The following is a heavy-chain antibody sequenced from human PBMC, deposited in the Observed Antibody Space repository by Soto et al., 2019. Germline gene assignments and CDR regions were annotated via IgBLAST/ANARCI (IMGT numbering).Heavy chain of an antibody. CDR3: AKAAGINYFDN. CDR1: GFTFSTFA. D-gene: IGHD2-15*01. J-gene: IGHJ4*02. V-gene: IGHV3-23*01. Sequence: EVQLLESGGGFVQPGGSLRLSCAASGFTFSTFAMSWVRQLPGKGLEWVSGISDGGRFTYYADSVKGRFTISRDDSTNTVFLQMNSLTAEDTAIYYCAKAAGINYFDNWGQGSLVTVSS. CDR2: ISDGGRFT.